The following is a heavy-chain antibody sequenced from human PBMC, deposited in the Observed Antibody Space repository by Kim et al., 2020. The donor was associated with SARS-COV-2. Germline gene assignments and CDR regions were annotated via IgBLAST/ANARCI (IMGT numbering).Heavy chain of an antibody. CDR1: GGSFSGYY. CDR3: ARGSTGSGSYYNHEFDY. V-gene: IGHV4-34*01. CDR2: INHSGST. Sequence: SETLSLTCAVYGGSFSGYYWSWIRQPPGKGLEWIGEINHSGSTNYNPSLKSRVTISVDTSKNQFSLKLSSVTAADTAVYYCARGSTGSGSYYNHEFDYWGQGTLVTVSS. D-gene: IGHD3-10*01. J-gene: IGHJ4*02.